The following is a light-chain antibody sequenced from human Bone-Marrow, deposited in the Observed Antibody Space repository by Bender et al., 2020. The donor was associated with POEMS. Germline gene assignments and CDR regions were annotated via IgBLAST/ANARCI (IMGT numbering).Light chain of an antibody. Sequence: QSALTQPASVSGSPGQSITISCTGISSDVWSHRLVSWYQQHPGKAPRLMIHEGTKRPSGVSNRFSASKSGNSASLTISGLLAEDEADYYCSSYAGSNTLVFGGGTKLTVL. CDR3: SSYAGSNTLV. J-gene: IGLJ2*01. V-gene: IGLV2-23*01. CDR1: SSDVWSHRL. CDR2: EGT.